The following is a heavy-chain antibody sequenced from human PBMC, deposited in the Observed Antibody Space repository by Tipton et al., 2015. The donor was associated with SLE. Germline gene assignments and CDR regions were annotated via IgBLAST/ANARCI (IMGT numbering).Heavy chain of an antibody. CDR2: ISSSPSTI. Sequence: SLRLSCAASGFTFSNYNMNWVRQAPGKGLEWVSYISSSPSTIYYADSVKGRFTISRDNAKNSLFLQMNSLRAEDTAVYYCAKVNSGYDSGHYFYGMDVWGQGTMVTVS. CDR1: GFTFSNYN. V-gene: IGHV3-48*01. J-gene: IGHJ6*02. CDR3: AKVNSGYDSGHYFYGMDV. D-gene: IGHD5-12*01.